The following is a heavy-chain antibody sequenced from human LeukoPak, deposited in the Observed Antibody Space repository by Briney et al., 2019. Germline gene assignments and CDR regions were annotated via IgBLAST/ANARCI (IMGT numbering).Heavy chain of an antibody. CDR3: AKTADSSGWYYYYYGMDV. D-gene: IGHD6-19*01. J-gene: IGHJ6*02. CDR2: ISGSGGST. V-gene: IGHV3-23*01. Sequence: GGSLRLSCAASGFTFSSYAMSWVRQAPGKGLEWVSAISGSGGSTYYADSVKGRFTISRGNSKNTLYLQMNSLRAEDTAVYYCAKTADSSGWYYYYYGMDVWGQGTTVTVSS. CDR1: GFTFSSYA.